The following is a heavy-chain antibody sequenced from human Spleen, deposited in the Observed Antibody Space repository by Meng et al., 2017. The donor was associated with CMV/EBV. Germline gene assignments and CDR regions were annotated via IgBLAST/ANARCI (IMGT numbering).Heavy chain of an antibody. CDR2: IDPKSGGT. J-gene: IGHJ2*01. D-gene: IGHD2-2*01. V-gene: IGHV1-2*02. CDR3: ARRGLCSSSSCSDWYFDF. Sequence: FSGYYMHGARQAPGHGLEWMGWIDPKSGGTNYAQKFQGRVTMTRDTSISTAYMELSRLRYDDTAVYYCARRGLCSSSSCSDWYFDFWGRGTLVTVSS. CDR1: FSGYY.